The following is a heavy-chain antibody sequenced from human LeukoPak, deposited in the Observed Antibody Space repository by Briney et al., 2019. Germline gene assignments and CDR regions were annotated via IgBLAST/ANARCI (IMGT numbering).Heavy chain of an antibody. Sequence: GGSLRLSCAASGFTFSSYAMHWVRQAPGKGLEWVAVIWYGGSNKYYADSVKGRFTISRDNSKNTLYLQMNSLRAEDTAVYYCAKDGFTIFGVDPGYMDVWGKGTTVTVSS. D-gene: IGHD3-3*01. V-gene: IGHV3-30*02. CDR3: AKDGFTIFGVDPGYMDV. J-gene: IGHJ6*03. CDR2: IWYGGSNK. CDR1: GFTFSSYA.